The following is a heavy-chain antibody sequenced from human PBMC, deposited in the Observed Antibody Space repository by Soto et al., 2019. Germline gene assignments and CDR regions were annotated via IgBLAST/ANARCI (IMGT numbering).Heavy chain of an antibody. D-gene: IGHD3-22*01. CDR3: AKHPERVTMIVVAKGSAGIAFDI. CDR2: ISGSGGST. J-gene: IGHJ3*02. Sequence: PGESLKISCAASGFTFSSYAMSWVRQAPGKGLEWGSAISGSGGSTYYADSVKGRFTISRDNSKNTLYLQMNSLRAEDTAVYYCAKHPERVTMIVVAKGSAGIAFDIWGQGTMVTVSS. CDR1: GFTFSSYA. V-gene: IGHV3-23*01.